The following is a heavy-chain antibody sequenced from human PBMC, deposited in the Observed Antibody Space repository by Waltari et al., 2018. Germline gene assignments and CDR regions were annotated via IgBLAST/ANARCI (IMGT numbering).Heavy chain of an antibody. CDR3: ATTSDYYYYYGMDV. CDR2: MNPNSGNT. CDR1: GYTFTSYD. Sequence: QVQLVQSGAEVKTPGASVKVSCKASGYTFTSYDINGVRQATGQGLEWMGWMNPNSGNTGYAQKFQGRVTITRNTSISTAYMELSSLRSEDTAVYYCATTSDYYYYYGMDVWGQGTTVTVSS. J-gene: IGHJ6*02. V-gene: IGHV1-8*03.